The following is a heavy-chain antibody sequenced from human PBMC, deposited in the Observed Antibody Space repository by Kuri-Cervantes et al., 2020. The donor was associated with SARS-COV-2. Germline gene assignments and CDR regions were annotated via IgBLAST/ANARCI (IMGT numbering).Heavy chain of an antibody. CDR1: GFTFSNAW. D-gene: IGHD3-22*01. V-gene: IGHV3-15*01. Sequence: GGSLRLSCAASGFTFSNAWMSWVRQAPGKGLEWVGRIKSKTGGGTTDYAAPVKGRFTISRDDSKNTVYLQMSSLKTEDTAVYFCSTIDNSDTDAYDIWGQGTMVTVSS. CDR3: STIDNSDTDAYDI. CDR2: IKSKTGGGTT. J-gene: IGHJ3*02.